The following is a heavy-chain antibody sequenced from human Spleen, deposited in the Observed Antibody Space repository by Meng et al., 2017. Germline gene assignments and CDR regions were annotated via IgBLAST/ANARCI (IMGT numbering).Heavy chain of an antibody. D-gene: IGHD4-11*01. CDR3: ARGPTTMAHDFDY. Sequence: VHLQQWGAGLLKPSGALPLTCGVSGGSFSDYYWSWIRQPTGKGLEWIGEINHSGSTNYNPSLESRATISVDTSQNNLSLKLSSVTAADSAVYYCARGPTTMAHDFDYWGQGTLVTVSS. CDR2: INHSGST. V-gene: IGHV4-34*01. CDR1: GGSFSDYY. J-gene: IGHJ4*02.